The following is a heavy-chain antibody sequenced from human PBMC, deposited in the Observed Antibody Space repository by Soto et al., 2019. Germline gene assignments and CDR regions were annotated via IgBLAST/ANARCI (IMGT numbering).Heavy chain of an antibody. D-gene: IGHD3-10*01. J-gene: IGHJ6*02. CDR2: IDSSRSPI. CDR1: GFTFSNYA. CDR3: VAHDSYYYAMDL. Sequence: PGGSLRLSCAASGFTFSNYAMSWVRQAPGKGLEWISFIDSSRSPIYYADSVKGRFTISRDNAKNSLYLQMNSLRDGDTAVYYCVAHDSYYYAMDLWGQGTTVTVSS. V-gene: IGHV3-48*02.